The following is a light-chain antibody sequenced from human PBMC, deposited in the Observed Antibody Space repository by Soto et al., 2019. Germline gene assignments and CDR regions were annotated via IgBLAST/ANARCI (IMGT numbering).Light chain of an antibody. V-gene: IGKV3D-7*01. CDR2: GAA. J-gene: IGKJ4*01. CDR1: QSVDSRS. Sequence: ELVMTQSPCTLSLSPGDRATLSCRASQSVDSRSLSWYQQRPGQAPRLLIYGAATRASGIPARFSGSGSGTDFTLTISSLQPEDFAVYYCLRDHDVPLAVGGGTKVELK. CDR3: LRDHDVPLA.